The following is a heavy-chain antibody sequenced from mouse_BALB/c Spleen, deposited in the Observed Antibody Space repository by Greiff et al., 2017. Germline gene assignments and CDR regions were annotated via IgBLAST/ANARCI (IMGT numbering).Heavy chain of an antibody. CDR1: GYTFTSYW. V-gene: IGHV1-69*02. Sequence: QVQLQQPGAELVKPGAPVKLSCKASGYTFTSYWMNWVKQRPGRGLEWIGRIDPSDSETHYNQKFKDKATLTVDKSSSTAYIQLSSLTSEDSAVYYCARGGRWYFDVWGAWTTVTVSS. CDR3: ARGGRWYFDV. J-gene: IGHJ1*01. CDR2: IDPSDSET.